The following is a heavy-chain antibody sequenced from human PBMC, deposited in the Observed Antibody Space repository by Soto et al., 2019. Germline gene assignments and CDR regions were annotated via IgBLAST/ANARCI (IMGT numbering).Heavy chain of an antibody. D-gene: IGHD3-10*01. V-gene: IGHV3-30*18. CDR1: GFTFRWFG. Sequence: GGSLRLSCAGSGFTFRWFGMNWVRQAPGKGLEWVARISNDGSNEYYVDSVKGRFTISRDNSKNTLYLQMDSLRAEDAAVYYCAKGEVRGIIPSYFDYWGLGTLVTVSS. J-gene: IGHJ4*02. CDR3: AKGEVRGIIPSYFDY. CDR2: ISNDGSNE.